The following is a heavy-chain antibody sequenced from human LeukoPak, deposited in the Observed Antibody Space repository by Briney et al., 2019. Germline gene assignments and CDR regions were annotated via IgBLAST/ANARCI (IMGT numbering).Heavy chain of an antibody. CDR1: GYTFTSYG. D-gene: IGHD3-16*01. CDR3: ARDLTSGDY. Sequence: ASVKVSCKASGYTFTSYGISWVRQAPGQGLEYMGWTSAYSGDTNYAQKYQDRVTITRDTSTSTVYMEMRSLRSDDTAVYYCARDLTSGDYWGQGTLVTVSS. V-gene: IGHV1-18*01. J-gene: IGHJ4*02. CDR2: TSAYSGDT.